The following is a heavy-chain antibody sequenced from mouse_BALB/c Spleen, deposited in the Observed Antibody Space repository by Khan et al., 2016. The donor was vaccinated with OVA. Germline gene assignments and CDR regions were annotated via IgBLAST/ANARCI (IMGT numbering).Heavy chain of an antibody. D-gene: IGHD3-3*01. CDR2: IRLKSNIYAT. V-gene: IGHV6-6*02. CDR3: ARGWDWYFDV. Sequence: EVQLQESGGGLVQPGGSMKLSCVASGFTFSNYWMNWVRQSPEKGFEWVAEIRLKSNIYATHYAESVRGRFTISRDDSRRSVYLQMNNLGAEDTGIYYCARGWDWYFDVWGAGTTVTVSS. CDR1: GFTFSNYW. J-gene: IGHJ1*01.